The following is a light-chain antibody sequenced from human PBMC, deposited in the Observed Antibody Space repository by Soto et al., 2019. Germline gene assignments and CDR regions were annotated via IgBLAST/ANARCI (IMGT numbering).Light chain of an antibody. J-gene: IGLJ3*02. V-gene: IGLV1-44*01. Sequence: QPVLTQPPSASGTPGQRVIMSCSGSSSNIGSKTVNWYQHVPGTTPKLLVYSDNQRPSGVPDRFSGSKSGTSASLAISGLQSEDDADYYCAAWDDSLRVVFGGGTKLTVL. CDR1: SSNIGSKT. CDR2: SDN. CDR3: AAWDDSLRVV.